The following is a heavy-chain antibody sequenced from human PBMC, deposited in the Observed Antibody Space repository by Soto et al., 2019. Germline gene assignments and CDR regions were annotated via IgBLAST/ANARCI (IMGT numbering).Heavy chain of an antibody. Sequence: ESGGGLVKPGGSLRLSCAASGFSFSSAWMNWVRQAPGKGLEWVGRIKIKTDGGATDYAAPVKGRFTISRDDSKNTLYLQMNSLKTEDTAVYYCTTGSVEGYWGQGTLVTVSS. J-gene: IGHJ4*02. CDR2: IKIKTDGGAT. D-gene: IGHD3-3*01. V-gene: IGHV3-15*07. CDR1: GFSFSSAW. CDR3: TTGSVEGY.